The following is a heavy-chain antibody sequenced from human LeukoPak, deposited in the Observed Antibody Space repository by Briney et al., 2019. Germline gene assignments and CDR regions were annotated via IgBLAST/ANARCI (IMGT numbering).Heavy chain of an antibody. V-gene: IGHV3-33*01. J-gene: IGHJ6*02. CDR1: GFVFRTYG. CDR3: AREQSSGGYYYGMDV. D-gene: IGHD3-10*01. CDR2: IWFDGNNE. Sequence: GGSLRPSCATSGFVFRTYGMHWVRQAPGKGLEWMSLIWFDGNNEYYADSVKGRFSISRDNSKNILYLQMNNLRAEDTAVYYCAREQSSGGYYYGMDVWGQGTTVTVSS.